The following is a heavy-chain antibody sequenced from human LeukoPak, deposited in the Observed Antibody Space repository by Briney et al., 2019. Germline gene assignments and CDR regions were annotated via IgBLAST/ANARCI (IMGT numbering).Heavy chain of an antibody. CDR2: IYYSGST. Sequence: SETLSLTCTVSGVSISSGGYYWSWIRQHPGKGLEWIGYIYYSGSTYYNPSLKSRVTISVDTSKNQFSLKLSSVTAADTAVYFCARDGHSSSSWFDYWGQGTLVTVSS. J-gene: IGHJ5*01. CDR1: GVSISSGGYY. V-gene: IGHV4-31*03. CDR3: ARDGHSSSSWFDY. D-gene: IGHD6-6*01.